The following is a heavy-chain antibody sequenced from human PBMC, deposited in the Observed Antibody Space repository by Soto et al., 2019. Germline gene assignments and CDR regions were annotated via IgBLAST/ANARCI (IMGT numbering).Heavy chain of an antibody. Sequence: SETLSLTCTVSGGSISSGGYYWSWIRQHPGKGLEWIGYIYYSGSTYYSPSLKSRVTISVDTSKNQFSLKLSSVTAADTAVYYCARDYGGAYGSGRIFDYWGQGTLVTV. CDR3: ARDYGGAYGSGRIFDY. D-gene: IGHD3-10*01. J-gene: IGHJ4*02. CDR2: IYYSGST. CDR1: GGSISSGGYY. V-gene: IGHV4-31*03.